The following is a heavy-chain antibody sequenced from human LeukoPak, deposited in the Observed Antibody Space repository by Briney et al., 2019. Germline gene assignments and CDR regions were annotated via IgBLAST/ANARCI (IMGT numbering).Heavy chain of an antibody. CDR2: INPNSGGT. CDR1: GYTFTGYY. CDR3: ARAIYGSGPTGGMDV. V-gene: IGHV1-2*04. J-gene: IGHJ6*02. Sequence: ASVKVSCKASGYTFTGYYMHWVRQAPGQGLEWMGWINPNSGGTNYAQKFQGWVTMTRDTSISTAYMELSRLRSDDTAVYYCARAIYGSGPTGGMDVWGQGTTVTVSS. D-gene: IGHD3-10*01.